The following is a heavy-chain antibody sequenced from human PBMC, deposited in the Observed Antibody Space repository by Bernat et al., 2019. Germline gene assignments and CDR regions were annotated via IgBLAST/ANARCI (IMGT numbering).Heavy chain of an antibody. CDR3: AMSYYDGSGSYPADNWFDP. CDR1: GYTFTDYY. V-gene: IGHV1-69-2*01. CDR2: VDPEDGET. D-gene: IGHD3-10*01. J-gene: IGHJ5*02. Sequence: EVQLVQSGAEVKKPGATVKISCKVSGYTFTDYYMHWVQQAPGKGLEWMGLVDPEDGETIYAEKFQGRVTITADTSTDTAYMELSSLRSEDTAVYYCAMSYYDGSGSYPADNWFDPWGQGTLVTVSS.